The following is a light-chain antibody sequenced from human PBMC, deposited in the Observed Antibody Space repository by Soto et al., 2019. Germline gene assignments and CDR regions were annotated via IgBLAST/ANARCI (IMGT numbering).Light chain of an antibody. CDR1: QSISSY. J-gene: IGKJ3*01. CDR2: AAS. V-gene: IGKV1-39*01. CDR3: QQSYSTPQEGV. Sequence: DIQMTQSPSSLSASVGDRVTITCRASQSISSYLNWYQQKPGKAPKLLIYAASSLQSGVPSRFSGSGSGTDFTLTISSLQPEDFATYYCQQSYSTPQEGVFGPGTKVDIK.